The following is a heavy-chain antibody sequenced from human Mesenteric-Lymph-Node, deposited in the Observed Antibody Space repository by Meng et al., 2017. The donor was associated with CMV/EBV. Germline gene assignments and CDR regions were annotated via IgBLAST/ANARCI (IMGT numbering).Heavy chain of an antibody. CDR3: ARDLGSSSGDY. CDR1: GYTFTNYG. J-gene: IGHJ4*02. CDR2: INTYNGYT. D-gene: IGHD6-13*01. Sequence: ASVKVSCKASGYTFTNYGISWVRQAPGQGLEWMGWINTYNGYTNFAQKLQGRVTMTTDTSTSTAYMELRSLRSDDTAVYYCARDLGSSSGDYWGQGTLVTVSS. V-gene: IGHV1-18*01.